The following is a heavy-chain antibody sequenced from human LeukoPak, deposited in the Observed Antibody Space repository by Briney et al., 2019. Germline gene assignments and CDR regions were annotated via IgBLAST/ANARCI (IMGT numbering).Heavy chain of an antibody. CDR1: GFTFSSYA. J-gene: IGHJ4*02. Sequence: GGSLRLSCAASGFTFSSYAMSWVRQAPGKGLEWVSAISGSGGSTYYADSVKGRFTISRDNSKNTPYLQMNSLRAEDTAVYYCAKDHAGERITMIVVVNIRYVYWGQGTLVTVSS. CDR2: ISGSGGST. D-gene: IGHD3-22*01. CDR3: AKDHAGERITMIVVVNIRYVY. V-gene: IGHV3-23*01.